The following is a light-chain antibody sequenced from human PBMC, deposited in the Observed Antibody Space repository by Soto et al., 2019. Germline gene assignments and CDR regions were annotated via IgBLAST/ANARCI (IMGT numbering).Light chain of an antibody. CDR3: QQYNSCPLT. CDR2: GAS. V-gene: IGKV1-5*01. Sequence: DIQMTQSPSTLSASVGDRVTITCRASQSISFWLAWYQQKPGSAPNLLIYGASTLGGGVPSRFSGSGSGTEFTLTISNLQPDDFASYYCQQYNSCPLTFGGGTKV. CDR1: QSISFW. J-gene: IGKJ4*01.